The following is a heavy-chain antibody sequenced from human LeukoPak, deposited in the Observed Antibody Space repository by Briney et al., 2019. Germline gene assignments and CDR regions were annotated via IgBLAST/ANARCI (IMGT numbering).Heavy chain of an antibody. J-gene: IGHJ5*01. V-gene: IGHV4-59*04. CDR2: IHYSGSS. CDR3: VLAPNSNWFDF. CDR1: GDSISSFY. Sequence: SETLSLTCSVSGDSISSFYWNWIRQPPGRGLEWIGNIHYSGSSVYSPSLKSRVTLSIDTSRKQFFLKLSSVTAADTAVYYCVLAPNSNWFDFWGQGTLVTVSS. D-gene: IGHD2-15*01.